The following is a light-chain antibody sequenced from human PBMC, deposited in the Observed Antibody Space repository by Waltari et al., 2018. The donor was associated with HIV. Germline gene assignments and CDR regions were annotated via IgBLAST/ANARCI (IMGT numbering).Light chain of an antibody. Sequence: QSALTQPRSVSGSPGQSVTISCTGTSSDIGTYNYVSWYQQHPAKAPKLMIYDVSQRPSGVPDRFSGSKSGNMASLTISGLQAEDEADYYCCSYAGTYVFGTGTKVTVL. V-gene: IGLV2-11*01. J-gene: IGLJ1*01. CDR2: DVS. CDR1: SSDIGTYNY. CDR3: CSYAGTYV.